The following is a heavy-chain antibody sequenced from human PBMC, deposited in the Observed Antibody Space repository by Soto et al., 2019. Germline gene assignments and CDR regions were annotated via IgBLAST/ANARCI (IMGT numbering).Heavy chain of an antibody. J-gene: IGHJ6*02. V-gene: IGHV3-23*01. Sequence: EVQLLESGGAWAQPGGSLRLSFAASGSPFSAFCMNWVRQAPGKGLEGVSAISRRGDNTYYADSVKGRFTISRANAKNTLYLEMNSLTGDATAVYYCAKGGFWIHYGMDVWGQGTTVIVSS. CDR1: GSPFSAFC. CDR2: ISRRGDNT. CDR3: AKGGFWIHYGMDV. D-gene: IGHD3-3*01.